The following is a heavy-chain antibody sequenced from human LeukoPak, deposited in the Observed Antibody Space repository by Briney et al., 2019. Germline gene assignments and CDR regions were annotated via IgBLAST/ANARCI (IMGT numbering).Heavy chain of an antibody. J-gene: IGHJ6*02. Sequence: SETLSLTCTVSGGSISSGGYYWSWIRQHPGKGLEWIGYIYYSGTTYYSPSLKSRITISLDTSKNQFSLKLSSVTAADTAVYYCARPMVGPELPHYYGMDVWGQGTTVTVSS. D-gene: IGHD1-7*01. CDR2: IYYSGTT. CDR1: GGSISSGGYY. CDR3: ARPMVGPELPHYYGMDV. V-gene: IGHV4-31*03.